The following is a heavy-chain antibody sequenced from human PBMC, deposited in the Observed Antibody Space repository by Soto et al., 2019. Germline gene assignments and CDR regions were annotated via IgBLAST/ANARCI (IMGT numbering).Heavy chain of an antibody. CDR2: ISSSGSTI. J-gene: IGHJ4*02. CDR3: ARERATTPSI. D-gene: IGHD2-15*01. V-gene: IGHV3-48*03. Sequence: PGGSLRLSCAASGFTFSSYEMNWVRQAPGKGLEWVSYISSSGSTIYYADSVKGRFTISRDNAKNSLYLQMNSLRAEDTAVYYCARERATTPSIWGQGTLGTVS. CDR1: GFTFSSYE.